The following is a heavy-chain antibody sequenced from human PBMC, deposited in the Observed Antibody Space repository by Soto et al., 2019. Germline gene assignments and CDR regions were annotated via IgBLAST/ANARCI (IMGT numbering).Heavy chain of an antibody. V-gene: IGHV4-61*01. CDR2: IYYSGST. CDR3: SRVYGGNPVCWYFDL. CDR1: GGSVSSCSYY. Sequence: SETLSLTCTVSGGSVSSCSYYWSWIRQPPVKGLELIGYIYYSGSTNYNPSLTSRVTISVDTSKNQFSLKLSSVTAADTAVYDCSRVYGGNPVCWYFDLWGRGTLVSVSS. D-gene: IGHD2-15*01. J-gene: IGHJ2*01.